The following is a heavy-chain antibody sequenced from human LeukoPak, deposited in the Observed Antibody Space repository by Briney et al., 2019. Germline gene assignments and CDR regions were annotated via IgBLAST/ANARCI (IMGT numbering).Heavy chain of an antibody. D-gene: IGHD6-13*01. CDR2: IYYSGST. CDR3: ARSVSAAAGTDVFY. V-gene: IGHV4-39*01. CDR1: GGSISSSSYY. Sequence: SETLSLTCTVSGGSISSSSYYWGWIRQPPGKGLEWVGSIYYSGSTHYNPSLKSRVTISVDTSKNQFSLKLSSVTAADTAVYYCARSVSAAAGTDVFYWGQGTLVTVSS. J-gene: IGHJ4*02.